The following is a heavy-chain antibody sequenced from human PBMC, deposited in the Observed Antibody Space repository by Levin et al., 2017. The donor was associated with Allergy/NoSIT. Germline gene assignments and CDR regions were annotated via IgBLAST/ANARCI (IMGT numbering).Heavy chain of an antibody. CDR3: ARVPLAAAAHC. V-gene: IGHV3-11*05. J-gene: IGHJ4*02. CDR2: ISGTSSAI. D-gene: IGHD6-13*01. CDR1: GFTFRNYY. Sequence: GESLKISCAASGFTFRNYYMSWVRQVPGKGLEWVSYISGTSSAIIYADSVKGRFTISRDNAMNTPYLQMNSLRAADTAVYFCARVPLAAAAHCWRQGTLVTVSS.